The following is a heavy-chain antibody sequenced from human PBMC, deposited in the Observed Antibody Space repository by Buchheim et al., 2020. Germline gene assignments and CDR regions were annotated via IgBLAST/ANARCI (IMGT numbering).Heavy chain of an antibody. J-gene: IGHJ4*02. D-gene: IGHD6-13*01. CDR2: ISYDGSDE. V-gene: IGHV3-30*18. CDR1: GFSFSSSA. Sequence: QVQLVESGGGVVQPGRSLRLSWKASGFSFSSSAMQWVRQAPGKGIEWVELISYDGSDEFYADSVKGRFTISRDNSRKTLYLQMDSLRAEDTAVFYCAKGRYSSGWSGDYFDSWGQGTL. CDR3: AKGRYSSGWSGDYFDS.